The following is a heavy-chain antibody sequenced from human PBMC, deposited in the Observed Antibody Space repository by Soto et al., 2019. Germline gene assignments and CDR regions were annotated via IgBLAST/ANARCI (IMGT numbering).Heavy chain of an antibody. V-gene: IGHV1-8*01. J-gene: IGHJ6*02. D-gene: IGHD1-26*01. Sequence: ASVKVSCKASGYTFTSYDINWVRQATGQGLEWMGWMNPNSGNTGYAQKFQGRVTMTRNTSISTAYMELSSLRSEDTAVYYCARGLVGARNYYYYGMDVWGQGTTVTVSS. CDR3: ARGLVGARNYYYYGMDV. CDR2: MNPNSGNT. CDR1: GYTFTSYD.